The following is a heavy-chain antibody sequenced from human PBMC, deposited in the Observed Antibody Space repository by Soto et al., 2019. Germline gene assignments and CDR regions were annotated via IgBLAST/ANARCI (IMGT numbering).Heavy chain of an antibody. J-gene: IGHJ6*02. CDR2: TSSSGSTI. CDR3: ARDQEAGSFFPYYYGMDV. V-gene: IGHV3-48*03. CDR1: GFTFSSYE. D-gene: IGHD6-13*01. Sequence: GGSLRLSCATSGFTFSSYEMNWFRQAPGKGLEWVSYTSSSGSTIYYADSVKGRFTISRDNAKNSLYLQMDSLRAEDTAVYYCARDQEAGSFFPYYYGMDVWGQGTTVTVSS.